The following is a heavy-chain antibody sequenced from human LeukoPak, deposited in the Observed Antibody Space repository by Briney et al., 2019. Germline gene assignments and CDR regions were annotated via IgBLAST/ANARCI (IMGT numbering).Heavy chain of an antibody. CDR2: VSNGGSSSI. CDR3: ARDKSNKGHDC. Sequence: KPGGSLRLSCAASGFTLSDYYMTRIRQAPGKGLEWGSYVSNGGSSSILYADSVKGRFTVFRDYAKNSLYLQMNSLRADDTGVYYCARDKSNKGHDCWGQGTLVTVSS. J-gene: IGHJ4*02. CDR1: GFTLSDYY. V-gene: IGHV3-11*01.